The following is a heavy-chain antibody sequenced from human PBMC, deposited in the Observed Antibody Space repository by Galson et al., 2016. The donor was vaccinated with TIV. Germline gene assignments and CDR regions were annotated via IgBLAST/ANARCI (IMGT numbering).Heavy chain of an antibody. CDR1: GFPVSDNY. D-gene: IGHD6-19*01. J-gene: IGHJ3*02. Sequence: SLRLSCAASGFPVSDNYINWIRQAPGKGLQWVSVIYRGDGKHYADPVKGRFTISRDDAKKSLYLQMNSLRAEDTALYYCVKANVYVGLVEADGAFDIWGQGTMVTVSS. CDR3: VKANVYVGLVEADGAFDI. V-gene: IGHV3-53*05. CDR2: IYRGDGK.